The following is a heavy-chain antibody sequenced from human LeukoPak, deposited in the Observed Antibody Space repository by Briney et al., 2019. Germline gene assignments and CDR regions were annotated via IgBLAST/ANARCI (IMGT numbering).Heavy chain of an antibody. D-gene: IGHD6-6*01. Sequence: GESLRLSCAASGFTFSTYSMNRVRQAPGKGLEWVSYISSSRSTIYYADSVKGRFTISRDNAKNSLYLQMNSLRAEDTAVYYCARDYSSSSGRAFDIWGQGTMVTVSS. CDR1: GFTFSTYS. CDR2: ISSSRSTI. J-gene: IGHJ3*02. V-gene: IGHV3-48*04. CDR3: ARDYSSSSGRAFDI.